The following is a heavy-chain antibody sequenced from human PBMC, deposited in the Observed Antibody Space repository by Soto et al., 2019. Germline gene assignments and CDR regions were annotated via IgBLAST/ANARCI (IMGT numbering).Heavy chain of an antibody. Sequence: GGSLRLSCAASGFTFSNYGMHWVRQAPGKGLEWVAVIWYDGSKQYYADSVKGRFTISRDDSKNTLYLQLNSLRGEDTAVCYCARDDSSGYYIEPCDYWGQGTLVTVSS. J-gene: IGHJ4*02. CDR1: GFTFSNYG. V-gene: IGHV3-33*01. CDR2: IWYDGSKQ. CDR3: ARDDSSGYYIEPCDY. D-gene: IGHD3-22*01.